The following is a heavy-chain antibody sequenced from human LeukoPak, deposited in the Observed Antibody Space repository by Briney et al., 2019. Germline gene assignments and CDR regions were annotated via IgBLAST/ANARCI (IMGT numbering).Heavy chain of an antibody. D-gene: IGHD3-10*01. J-gene: IGHJ4*02. CDR2: ISSYNGNT. Sequence: ASVKVSCKASGYVFTDYGVSWVRQAPGQGLEWMGWISSYNGNTQSAQKLQGRVTMTTDSSTSTAYMELRSLTSDDTAMYYCARDRKTTTFGELLGWGQGTQVTVSS. CDR3: ARDRKTTTFGELLG. V-gene: IGHV1-18*01. CDR1: GYVFTDYG.